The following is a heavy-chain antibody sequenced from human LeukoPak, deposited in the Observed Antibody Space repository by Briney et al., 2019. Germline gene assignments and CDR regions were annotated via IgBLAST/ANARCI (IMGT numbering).Heavy chain of an antibody. Sequence: PSGTLSLTRTVSGGSISSGGYYWSWIRQPPGKGLEWIGYIYHSGSTYYNPSLKSRVTISVDRSKNQFSLKLSSVTAADTAVYYCARVLTAAQVFDPWGQGTLVTVSS. V-gene: IGHV4-30-2*01. D-gene: IGHD6-6*01. CDR3: ARVLTAAQVFDP. CDR2: IYHSGST. J-gene: IGHJ5*02. CDR1: GGSISSGGYY.